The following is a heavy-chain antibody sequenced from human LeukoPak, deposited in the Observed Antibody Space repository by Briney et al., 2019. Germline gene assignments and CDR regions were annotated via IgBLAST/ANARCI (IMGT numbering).Heavy chain of an antibody. CDR3: ARGAAYDSSGYYLDY. V-gene: IGHV1-2*02. CDR2: INPNSGGK. Sequence: GASVKVSCKASGYTFTGYYMHWVRQAPGQGLEWMGWINPNSGGKNYAQKFQGRVTMTRDTSISTAYMELSRLRSDDTAVYYCARGAAYDSSGYYLDYWGQGTLVTVSS. D-gene: IGHD3-22*01. CDR1: GYTFTGYY. J-gene: IGHJ4*02.